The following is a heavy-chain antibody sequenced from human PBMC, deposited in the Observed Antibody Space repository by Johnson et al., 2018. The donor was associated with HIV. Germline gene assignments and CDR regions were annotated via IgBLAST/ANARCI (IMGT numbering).Heavy chain of an antibody. V-gene: IGHV3-23*04. D-gene: IGHD2/OR15-2a*01. CDR3: ARDNNLSSAFDI. CDR2: ISNSGGST. Sequence: MLLVESGGGLVQPGGSLRLSCAASGFTFSNYAMNWVRQAPGKGLEWVSGISNSGGSTYFADSVKGRFTISRDNAKNSLYLQMNSLRAEDTAVYYCARDNNLSSAFDIWGQGTMVTVSS. CDR1: GFTFSNYA. J-gene: IGHJ3*02.